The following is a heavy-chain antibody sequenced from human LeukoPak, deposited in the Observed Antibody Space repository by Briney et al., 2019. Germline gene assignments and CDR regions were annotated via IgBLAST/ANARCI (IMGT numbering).Heavy chain of an antibody. V-gene: IGHV1-8*02. D-gene: IGHD6-19*01. CDR2: MNPNSGNT. CDR1: GGTFSSYA. Sequence: ASVKVSCKASGGTFSSYAISWVRQATGQGLEWMGWMNPNSGNTGYAQKFQGRVTMTRNTSISTAYMELSSLRSEDTAVYYCARGHEAVAGLWGQGTLVTVSS. CDR3: ARGHEAVAGL. J-gene: IGHJ4*02.